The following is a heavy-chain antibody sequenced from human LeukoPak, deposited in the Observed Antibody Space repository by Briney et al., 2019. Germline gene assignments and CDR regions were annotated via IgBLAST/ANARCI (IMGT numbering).Heavy chain of an antibody. D-gene: IGHD3-10*01. Sequence: GGSLRLSCAASGFTFSSYAMHWVRQAPGKGLEWVAVISYDGSNKYYADSVKGRFTISRDNSKNTLYLQMNSLRAEDTAVYYCARIISRTLGDAFGIWGQGTMVTVSS. CDR1: GFTFSSYA. CDR3: ARIISRTLGDAFGI. CDR2: ISYDGSNK. V-gene: IGHV3-30-3*01. J-gene: IGHJ3*02.